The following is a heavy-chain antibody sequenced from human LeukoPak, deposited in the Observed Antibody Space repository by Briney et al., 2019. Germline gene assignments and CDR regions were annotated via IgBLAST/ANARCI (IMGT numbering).Heavy chain of an antibody. Sequence: ETLWLTCTVSNGSIRSYYWSWIRQSAGKGLDWIGRIHASGRTNHNPSHKRRVTMSVDTPKNQYSLKLSSVTAADTAINFCARCDRAVAGAWEWFDPWGQGTLVTVSS. CDR2: IHASGRT. V-gene: IGHV4-4*07. J-gene: IGHJ5*02. D-gene: IGHD6-19*01. CDR3: ARCDRAVAGAWEWFDP. CDR1: NGSIRSYY.